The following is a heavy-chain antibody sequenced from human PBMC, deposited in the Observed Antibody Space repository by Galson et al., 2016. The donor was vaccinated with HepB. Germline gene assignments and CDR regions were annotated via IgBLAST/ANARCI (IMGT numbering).Heavy chain of an antibody. CDR2: IHDSGST. Sequence: SETLSLTCSVSGGSTRSYYWSWIRQAPGKGLEWIGYIHDSGSTTSNPSLKSRVTISVAPSNNQFFLELSSVTAADTAVYYCARAMGTVSSGHYRGGYYYLDVWGQGTTVTV. V-gene: IGHV4-59*01. D-gene: IGHD1-26*01. J-gene: IGHJ6*02. CDR3: ARAMGTVSSGHYRGGYYYLDV. CDR1: GGSTRSYY.